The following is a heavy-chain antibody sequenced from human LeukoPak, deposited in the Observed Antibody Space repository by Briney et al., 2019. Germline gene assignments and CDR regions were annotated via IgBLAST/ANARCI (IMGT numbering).Heavy chain of an antibody. D-gene: IGHD3-3*01. CDR1: GGSISSYY. CDR3: ARDSSDFWSGYSRSNWFDP. V-gene: IGHV4-4*07. Sequence: SETLSLTCTVSGGSISSYYWSWIRQPAGKGLEWIGRIYTSGSTNYNPSLKSRVTVSVDTSKNQFSLKLSSVTAADTAVYYCARDSSDFWSGYSRSNWFDPWGQGTLVTVSS. J-gene: IGHJ5*02. CDR2: IYTSGST.